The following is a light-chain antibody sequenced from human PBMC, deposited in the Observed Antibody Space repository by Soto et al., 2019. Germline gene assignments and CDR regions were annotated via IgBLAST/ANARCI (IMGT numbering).Light chain of an antibody. V-gene: IGKV3-15*01. CDR2: GAS. Sequence: EIVMTQSPATLSVSPGERATLSCRASQSVSSNFAWYQQKPGQPPRLLIYGASTRATGIPARFSGSGSGTEFTLTISSLQSDYFAVYYCQQHNNWPYTFGQGTKLEIK. J-gene: IGKJ2*01. CDR1: QSVSSN. CDR3: QQHNNWPYT.